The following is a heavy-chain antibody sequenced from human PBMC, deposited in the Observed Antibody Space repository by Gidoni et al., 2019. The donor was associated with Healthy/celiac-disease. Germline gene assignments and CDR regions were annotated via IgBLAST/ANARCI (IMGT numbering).Heavy chain of an antibody. Sequence: QVQLQASGPGLVKPSETLSLTCTVSGGSLSSYYWSWIRQPPGKGLEWIGYIYYSGSTNYNPSLKSRVTISVDTSKNQFSLKLSSVTAADTAVYYCARDMGYGDYVGAFDIWGQGTMVTVSS. D-gene: IGHD4-17*01. V-gene: IGHV4-59*01. J-gene: IGHJ3*02. CDR3: ARDMGYGDYVGAFDI. CDR2: IYYSGST. CDR1: GGSLSSYY.